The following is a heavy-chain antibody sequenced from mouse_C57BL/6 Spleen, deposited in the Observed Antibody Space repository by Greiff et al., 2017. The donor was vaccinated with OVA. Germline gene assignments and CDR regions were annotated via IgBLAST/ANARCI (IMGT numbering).Heavy chain of an antibody. D-gene: IGHD2-14*01. Sequence: QVQLKESGAELVRPGTSVKMSCKASGYTFTNYWIGWAKQRPGHGLEWIGDIYPGGGYTNYNEKFKGKATLTADKSSSTAYMQFSSLTSEDSAIYYCASLLEDYFDYWGQGTTLTVSS. J-gene: IGHJ2*01. CDR3: ASLLEDYFDY. CDR2: IYPGGGYT. CDR1: GYTFTNYW. V-gene: IGHV1-63*01.